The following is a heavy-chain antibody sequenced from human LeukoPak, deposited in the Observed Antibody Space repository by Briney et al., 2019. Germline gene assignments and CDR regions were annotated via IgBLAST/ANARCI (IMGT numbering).Heavy chain of an antibody. CDR1: GFTFDDHG. J-gene: IGHJ4*02. CDR3: AKDLGTSQDFDY. CDR2: IRGSGGTT. Sequence: WGSLRLSCAASGFTFDDHGMSWVRQAPGKGLEWVSYIRGSGGTTHYADSVKGRFTISRDNSKNTVYLQMNSLRDEDTAVYYCAKDLGTSQDFDYWGQGTLVTVSS. V-gene: IGHV3-23*01.